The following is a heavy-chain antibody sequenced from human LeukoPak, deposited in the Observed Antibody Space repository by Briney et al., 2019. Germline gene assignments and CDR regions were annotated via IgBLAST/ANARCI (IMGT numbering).Heavy chain of an antibody. D-gene: IGHD6-13*01. J-gene: IGHJ2*01. CDR1: GGSISSYY. Sequence: SETLSLTCTVSGGSISSYYWSWLRQPPGKGLEGVGYIYYSGSTNYNPSLKSRVTISVDTSKNQFSLKLSSVTAADTAVYYCARDIAGRTFDLWGRGTLVTVSS. CDR2: IYYSGST. V-gene: IGHV4-59*01. CDR3: ARDIAGRTFDL.